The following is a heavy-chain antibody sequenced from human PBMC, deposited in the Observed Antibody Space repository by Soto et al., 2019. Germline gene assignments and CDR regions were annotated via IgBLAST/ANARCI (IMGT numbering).Heavy chain of an antibody. J-gene: IGHJ4*02. CDR3: ASSPYDFWSGYPLLFDY. V-gene: IGHV1-69*13. CDR1: GGTFSSYA. Sequence: SVKVSCKASGGTFSSYAISWVRQAPGQGLEWMGGIIPIFGTANYAQKFQGRVTITADESTSTAYMELSSLRSEDTAVYYCASSPYDFWSGYPLLFDYWGQGTLVTVSS. CDR2: IIPIFGTA. D-gene: IGHD3-3*01.